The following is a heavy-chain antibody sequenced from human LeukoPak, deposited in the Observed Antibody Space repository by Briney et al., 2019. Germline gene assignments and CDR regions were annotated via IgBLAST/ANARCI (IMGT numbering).Heavy chain of an antibody. J-gene: IGHJ6*03. Sequence: ASVKVSCKASGYTFTSYDINWVRQATGQGLEWMGWMNPNSGNTGYAQKFQGRVTITRNTSISTAYMELSSLRSEDTAVYYCARDPGYCSGGSCNYYYYYYMDVWGKGTTVTVSS. CDR3: ARDPGYCSGGSCNYYYYYYMDV. CDR1: GYTFTSYD. CDR2: MNPNSGNT. D-gene: IGHD2-15*01. V-gene: IGHV1-8*03.